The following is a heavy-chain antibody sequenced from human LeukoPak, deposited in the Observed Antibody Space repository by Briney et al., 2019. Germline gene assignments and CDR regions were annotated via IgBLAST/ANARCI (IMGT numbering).Heavy chain of an antibody. J-gene: IGHJ4*02. D-gene: IGHD2-21*02. CDR3: ARTEVYCGGDCYSAIDY. CDR1: GGSFSGYY. V-gene: IGHV4-34*01. CDR2: INHSGST. Sequence: SETLSLTCAVYGGSFSGYYWSWIRQPPGKGLEWIGEINHSGSTNYNPSLKSRVTLSVDTSKNQFSLKLSSVPAADTAVYYCARTEVYCGGDCYSAIDYWGQGTLVTVSS.